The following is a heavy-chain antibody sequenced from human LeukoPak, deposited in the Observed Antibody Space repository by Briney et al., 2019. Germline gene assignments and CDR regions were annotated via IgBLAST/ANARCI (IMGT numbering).Heavy chain of an antibody. CDR1: GFTFGGYW. V-gene: IGHV3-7*01. Sequence: TGGSLRLSCAASGFTFGGYWMSWVRQAPGKGLEWVANIQQDGSRKYYVDSVKGRFTISRDNAESSMYLQMNSLRDEDTAVYYCARDTENTDIWSGYAYWGQGALVTVSS. J-gene: IGHJ4*02. D-gene: IGHD3-3*01. CDR3: ARDTENTDIWSGYAY. CDR2: IQQDGSRK.